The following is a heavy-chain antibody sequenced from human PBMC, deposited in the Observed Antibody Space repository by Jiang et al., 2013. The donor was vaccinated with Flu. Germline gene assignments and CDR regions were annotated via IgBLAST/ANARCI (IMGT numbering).Heavy chain of an antibody. CDR3: ARRYYYDNSAYYYYFDH. V-gene: IGHV4-39*01. Sequence: GSGLVKPSETLSLTCTVSGGSISSSSYYWGWIRQPPGKGLEWIGSIYYSGTTYYNPSLKSRVTLSVDTSKNQFSLKLSSVTAADTAVYYCARRYYYDNSAYYYYFDHWGQGTLVTVSS. D-gene: IGHD3-22*01. J-gene: IGHJ4*02. CDR1: GGSISSSSYY. CDR2: IYYSGTT.